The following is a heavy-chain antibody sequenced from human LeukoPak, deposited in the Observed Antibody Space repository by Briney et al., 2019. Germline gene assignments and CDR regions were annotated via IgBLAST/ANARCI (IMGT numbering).Heavy chain of an antibody. CDR1: GFTFSSYA. D-gene: IGHD4-17*01. V-gene: IGHV3-30*04. CDR3: AREGGDYYYYYYMDV. J-gene: IGHJ6*03. CDR2: ISYDGSNK. Sequence: GGSLRLSCAASGFTFSSYAMHWVRQAPGKGLEWVAVISYDGSNKYYADSVKGRFTISRDNSKNTQYLQMNSLRAEDTAVYYCAREGGDYYYYYYMDVWGKGTTVTVSS.